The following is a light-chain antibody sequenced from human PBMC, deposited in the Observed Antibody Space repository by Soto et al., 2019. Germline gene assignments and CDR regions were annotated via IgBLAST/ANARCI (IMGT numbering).Light chain of an antibody. CDR3: QQYGSLPRT. Sequence: EVVLTLSPGTLSLYPGERATLSCRASESVSSSYLAWYQQKPGQAPRLLIYSASRRATGVPARFSGSGSGTDFTLTICRLEPEDFAVYYCQQYGSLPRTFCQGTKVDIK. J-gene: IGKJ1*01. V-gene: IGKV3-20*01. CDR2: SAS. CDR1: ESVSSSY.